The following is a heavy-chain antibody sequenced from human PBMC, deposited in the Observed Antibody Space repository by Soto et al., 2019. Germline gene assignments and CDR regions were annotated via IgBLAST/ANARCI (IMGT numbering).Heavy chain of an antibody. CDR1: GGSISSYY. CDR3: AGYYYGSGSNNWFDP. CDR2: IYYSGST. D-gene: IGHD3-10*01. V-gene: IGHV4-59*01. Sequence: SETLSLTCTVSGGSISSYYWSWIRQPPGKGLEWIGYIYYSGSTNYNPSIKSRVTISVDTSKNQFSLKLSSVTAADTAVYYCAGYYYGSGSNNWFDPWGQGTLVTVSS. J-gene: IGHJ5*02.